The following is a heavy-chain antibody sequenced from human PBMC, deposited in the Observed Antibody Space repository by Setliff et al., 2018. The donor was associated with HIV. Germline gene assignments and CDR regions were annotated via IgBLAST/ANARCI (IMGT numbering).Heavy chain of an antibody. V-gene: IGHV4-34*10. CDR1: GGSFSGYY. CDR3: ARARGPEGYLDS. Sequence: PSETLSLTCAVSGGSFSGYYWTWIRQTPGGGLQWIGEINEGGNTHHNPSLESRLTMSVDTSKTQFSLRLRSVTAADTAVYYCARARGPEGYLDSWGQGTLVTVSS. CDR2: INEGGNT. J-gene: IGHJ4*02. D-gene: IGHD3-10*01.